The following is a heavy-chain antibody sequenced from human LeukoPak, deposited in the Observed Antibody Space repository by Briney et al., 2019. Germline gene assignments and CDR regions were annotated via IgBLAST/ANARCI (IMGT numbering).Heavy chain of an antibody. CDR3: ATESVELATIPLGY. CDR2: ISSSSRSI. D-gene: IGHD5-24*01. CDR1: GFTFSSYS. Sequence: PGGSLRLSCAASGFTFSSYSMNWVRQAPGKGLEWVAFISSSSRSIYYADSVKGRFTISRDNAKNSLYLQMNSLRAEDTAVYYCATESVELATIPLGYWGQGTLVTVSS. J-gene: IGHJ4*02. V-gene: IGHV3-21*01.